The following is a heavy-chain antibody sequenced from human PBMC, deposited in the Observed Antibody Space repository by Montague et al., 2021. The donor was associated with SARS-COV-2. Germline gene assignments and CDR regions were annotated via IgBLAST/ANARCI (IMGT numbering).Heavy chain of an antibody. CDR1: GGSFSGYY. CDR2: INHSGST. CDR3: ARGVRQLGVRYYYYYIGA. D-gene: IGHD6-6*01. Sequence: SETLSLTCAVYGGSFSGYYWSWIRQPPGKGLEWIGEINHSGSTNYNPSLKSRVTISMDTSKNQFSLKLSSVTAADTAVYYCARGVRQLGVRYYYYYIGAWDKGTTVTVSS. V-gene: IGHV4-34*01. J-gene: IGHJ6*03.